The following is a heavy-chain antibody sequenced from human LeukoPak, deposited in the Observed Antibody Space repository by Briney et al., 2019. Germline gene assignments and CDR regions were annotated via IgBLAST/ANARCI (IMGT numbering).Heavy chain of an antibody. V-gene: IGHV3-23*01. D-gene: IGHD3-3*01. CDR1: GFTFSNYG. Sequence: GGTLRLSCVASGFTFSNYGMNWVRQAPGKGLEWVSGIVGSGVTTYYADSVKGRFTISRDNSKNTLYLHMNGLRAEDTAVYYCARGFKRIFGVVTTPKYFDYWGQGTLVTVSS. J-gene: IGHJ4*02. CDR3: ARGFKRIFGVVTTPKYFDY. CDR2: IVGSGVTT.